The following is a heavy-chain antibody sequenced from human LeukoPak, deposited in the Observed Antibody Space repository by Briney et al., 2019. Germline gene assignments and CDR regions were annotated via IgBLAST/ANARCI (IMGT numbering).Heavy chain of an antibody. D-gene: IGHD6-19*01. CDR1: GFIFNSHS. Sequence: GGSLRLSCAASGFIFNSHSMNWVRQAPGKGLEWVSSISSSSSYIYYADSVKGRFTISRDNAKNSLYLQMNSLRAEDTAVYYCARNGLVRAYYMDVWGKGTTVTVSS. CDR3: ARNGLVRAYYMDV. V-gene: IGHV3-21*01. J-gene: IGHJ6*03. CDR2: ISSSSSYI.